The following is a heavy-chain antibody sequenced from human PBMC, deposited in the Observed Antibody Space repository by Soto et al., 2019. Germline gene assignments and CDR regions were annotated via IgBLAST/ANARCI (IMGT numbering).Heavy chain of an antibody. V-gene: IGHV4-30-4*01. CDR1: GGSTSGDNY. J-gene: IGHJ4*02. CDR3: AREGGESSDGLYYFDS. Sequence: SETLSLTCTVSGGSTSGDNYWSWIRQPPGKGLEWIGHIYYSGNTDYNPSLKSRLAISIDTSKNQFSLKLSSVTAADTAVYFCAREGGESSDGLYYFDSWGQGSLVTVSS. CDR2: IYYSGNT. D-gene: IGHD3-16*01.